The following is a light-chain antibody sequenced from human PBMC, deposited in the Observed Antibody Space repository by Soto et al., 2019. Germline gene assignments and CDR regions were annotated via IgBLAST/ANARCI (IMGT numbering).Light chain of an antibody. CDR1: QSISDT. Sequence: IMLTHSHPTLSAAPGGRSTRXCRASQSISDTLAWYQQKPGQAPRLLISSASRGATGFPARFSGSGSGTDFTLTISSLQSEDFAVYYCQQYNNWPWTFGQGTKVDIK. V-gene: IGKV3-15*01. CDR2: SAS. J-gene: IGKJ1*01. CDR3: QQYNNWPWT.